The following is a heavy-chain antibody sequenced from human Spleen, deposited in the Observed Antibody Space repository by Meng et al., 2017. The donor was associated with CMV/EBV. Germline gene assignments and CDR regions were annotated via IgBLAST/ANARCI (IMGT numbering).Heavy chain of an antibody. V-gene: IGHV4-39*07. CDR1: SGSIRSSSNY. Sequence: QRQLYNCGPGLVKPSENLSLTSTVSSGSIRSSSNYGGWISQPPGKGLEWIGSIYYSGSTYYNPSLKSRVTISVDTSKNQFSLKLSSVTAADTAVYYCARVLPLNRRFDYWGQGTLVTVSS. J-gene: IGHJ4*02. CDR2: IYYSGST. CDR3: ARVLPLNRRFDY.